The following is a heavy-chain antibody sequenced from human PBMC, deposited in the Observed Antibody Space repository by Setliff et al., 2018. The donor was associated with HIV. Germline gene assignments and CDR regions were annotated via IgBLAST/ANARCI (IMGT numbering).Heavy chain of an antibody. V-gene: IGHV4-39*01. CDR1: GGSISTSSYY. J-gene: IGHJ3*02. Sequence: SETLSLTCTVSGGSISTSSYYWGWIRQPPGKGLEWIGSIYSSGNTYYSPFLKNRVSMSVDRSRNQFSLKLRSVTAADTAVYYCARLFQWMSYSFDIWGQGTMVTVSS. CDR2: IYSSGNT. CDR3: ARLFQWMSYSFDI. D-gene: IGHD5-12*01.